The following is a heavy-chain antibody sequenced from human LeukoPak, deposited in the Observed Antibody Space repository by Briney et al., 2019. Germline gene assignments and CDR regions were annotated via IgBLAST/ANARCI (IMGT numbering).Heavy chain of an antibody. CDR3: ASPLGSSGPVDY. D-gene: IGHD3-22*01. Sequence: PSETLSFTCNVSGDSISSSNYYWGWIRQTPEKGLEWIGSIYYSGSTYYNPSLKSRVTISVDTSKNQFSLKLSSVTAADTAVYYCASPLGSSGPVDYWGQGTLVTVSS. J-gene: IGHJ4*02. CDR2: IYYSGST. V-gene: IGHV4-39*01. CDR1: GDSISSSNYY.